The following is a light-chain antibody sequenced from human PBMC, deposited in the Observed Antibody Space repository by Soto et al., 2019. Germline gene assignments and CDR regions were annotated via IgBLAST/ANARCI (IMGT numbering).Light chain of an antibody. V-gene: IGLV2-11*01. J-gene: IGLJ1*01. Sequence: QYALTQPRSVSGSPGQSVTISCTGTSSDVGGYNYVSRYQQHPGKATKLMIYDVSERPSGVPDRFSGSKSGNTASLTISGLQAEDEADYYCCSYAGSPRYVLGTGTKLIVL. CDR2: DVS. CDR3: CSYAGSPRYV. CDR1: SSDVGGYNY.